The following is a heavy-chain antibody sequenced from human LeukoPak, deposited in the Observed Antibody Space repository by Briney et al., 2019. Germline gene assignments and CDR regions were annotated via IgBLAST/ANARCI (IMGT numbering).Heavy chain of an antibody. J-gene: IGHJ4*02. V-gene: IGHV3-30-3*01. CDR3: ARENSSRRNPRFDY. Sequence: GGSLRLSCAASGITFSSYAMHWVRQAPGKGLEWVAVISYDGSNKYYADSVKGRFTISRDNSKNTLYLQMNSLRAEDTAVYYCARENSSRRNPRFDYWGQGTLVTVSS. CDR2: ISYDGSNK. D-gene: IGHD6-13*01. CDR1: GITFSSYA.